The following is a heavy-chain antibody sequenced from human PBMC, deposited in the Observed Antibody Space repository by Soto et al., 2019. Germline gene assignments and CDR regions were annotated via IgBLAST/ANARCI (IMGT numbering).Heavy chain of an antibody. CDR1: ALTFRSFT. CDR2: ISSNSAYI. J-gene: IGHJ5*02. CDR3: TRDASRDSSARGWFDP. V-gene: IGHV3-21*01. D-gene: IGHD6-13*01. Sequence: GGSLRLSCAASALTFRSFTMNWVRQAPGKGLEWVSTISSNSAYIYYTDALRGRFTISRDNAKNSLHLQMNSLRAEDTAVYYCTRDASRDSSARGWFDPWGPGTLVTVSS.